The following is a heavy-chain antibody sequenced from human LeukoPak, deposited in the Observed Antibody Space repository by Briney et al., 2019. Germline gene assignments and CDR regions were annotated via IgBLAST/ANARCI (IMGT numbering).Heavy chain of an antibody. V-gene: IGHV3-53*01. CDR1: GFTVSSNY. CDR3: ARGIAVAADLDY. D-gene: IGHD6-19*01. CDR2: IYSGGST. J-gene: IGHJ4*02. Sequence: GGSLRLSCAASGFTVSSNYMSWVRQAPGKGLEWVSVIYSGGSTYYADSVKGRFTISRDNSKNTLYLQMNSLRAEDTAVYYCARGIAVAADLDYWGQGTLVTVSS.